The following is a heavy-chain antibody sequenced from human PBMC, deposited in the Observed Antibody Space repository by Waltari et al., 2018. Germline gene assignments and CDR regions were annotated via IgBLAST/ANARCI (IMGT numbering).Heavy chain of an antibody. Sequence: QVQLQESGPGLVKPSETLSLTCPVSGGSISSYYWSWIRQPPGKGLEWIGEINHSGSTNYNPALKSRVTISVDTSKNQFSLKLSSVTAADTAVYYCARKYYYYGMDVWGQGTTVTVSS. CDR3: ARKYYYYGMDV. J-gene: IGHJ6*02. V-gene: IGHV4-34*01. CDR1: GGSISSYY. CDR2: INHSGST.